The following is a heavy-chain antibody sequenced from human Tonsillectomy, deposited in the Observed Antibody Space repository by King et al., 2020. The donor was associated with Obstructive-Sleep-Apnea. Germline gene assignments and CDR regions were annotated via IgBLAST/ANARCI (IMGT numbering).Heavy chain of an antibody. J-gene: IGHJ4*02. CDR2: INHSGST. CDR1: GGSFSGYY. D-gene: IGHD3-10*01. Sequence: VQLQQWGAGLLKPSETLSLTCAVYGGSFSGYYWSWIRQPPGKGLEWIGEINHSGSTNYNPSLKSRVTISVDTSKNQFSLKLSSVTAADTAVYYCARSLGGSYYFYYFDYWGQGTLVTVSS. V-gene: IGHV4-34*01. CDR3: ARSLGGSYYFYYFDY.